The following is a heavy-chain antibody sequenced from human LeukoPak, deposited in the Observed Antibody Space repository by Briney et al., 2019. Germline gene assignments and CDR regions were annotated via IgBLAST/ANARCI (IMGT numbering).Heavy chain of an antibody. V-gene: IGHV4-59*01. CDR1: GASISGSY. CDR2: ITNSGST. CDR3: ARGHGSPDY. Sequence: PSETLSLTCAVPGASISGSYWSWSRQPPGKGLDYMGYITNSGSTEYNPSLKSRATISVDTSKNHVSLELRSVTAADTAVYYCARGHGSPDYWGQGTLVTVSS. J-gene: IGHJ4*02. D-gene: IGHD2-15*01.